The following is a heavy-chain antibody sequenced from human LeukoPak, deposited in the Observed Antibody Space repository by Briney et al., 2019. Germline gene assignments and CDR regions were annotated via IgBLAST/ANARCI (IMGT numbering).Heavy chain of an antibody. CDR1: GFTFSRYS. Sequence: GGSLRLSCAASGFTFSRYSMNWVRQAPGKGLEWVSSISISSNYIYYPDSLKGRFTISRDNAKNSLYLQINSLRAEDTAVYYCARGSRLGVVGRDAFDIWGQGTMVTVSS. V-gene: IGHV3-21*01. CDR3: ARGSRLGVVGRDAFDI. D-gene: IGHD3-3*01. CDR2: ISISSNYI. J-gene: IGHJ3*02.